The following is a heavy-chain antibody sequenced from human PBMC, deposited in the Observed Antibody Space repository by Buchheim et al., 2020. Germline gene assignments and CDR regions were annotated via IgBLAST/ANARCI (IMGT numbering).Heavy chain of an antibody. CDR2: INPSGGST. CDR1: GYTFTSYY. V-gene: IGHV1-46*01. D-gene: IGHD6-19*01. CDR3: ARELIAVAGGGGYGMDV. Sequence: QVQLVQSGAEVKKPGASVKVSCKASGYTFTSYYMHWVRQAPGQGLEWMGIINPSGGSTSYAQKFQGRVTMTRDTSTSTVYMELGSLRSEDTAVYYCARELIAVAGGGGYGMDVWGQGTT. J-gene: IGHJ6*02.